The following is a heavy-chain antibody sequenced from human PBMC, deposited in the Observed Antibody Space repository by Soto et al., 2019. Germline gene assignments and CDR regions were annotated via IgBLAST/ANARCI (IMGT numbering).Heavy chain of an antibody. CDR3: VNSNYGGSYGLRYFDY. V-gene: IGHV3-64D*06. CDR2: VSSDGGRI. Sequence: GGSLRLSCSASGFTFSSFSMHWVRQSPEKGLEYVSHVSSDGGRIYYADSVKGRFIISRDNSKNMLYLQMSSLRAEDTAVYYCVNSNYGGSYGLRYFDYWGQGTLVTVSS. J-gene: IGHJ4*02. D-gene: IGHD1-26*01. CDR1: GFTFSSFS.